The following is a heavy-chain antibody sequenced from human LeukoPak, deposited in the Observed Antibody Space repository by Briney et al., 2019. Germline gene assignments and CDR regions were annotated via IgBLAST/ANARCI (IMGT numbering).Heavy chain of an antibody. V-gene: IGHV3-7*03. Sequence: GGSLRLSCEGSAFIFSGHWMNWVRQTPGKGLEWVASIKEDGSERQYVDSVKGRFSISRDNTKGSLFLQLNSLRAEDTAVYYCARVAYSYGYYDYWGQGTLVTVSS. CDR1: AFIFSGHW. D-gene: IGHD5-18*01. J-gene: IGHJ4*02. CDR2: IKEDGSER. CDR3: ARVAYSYGYYDY.